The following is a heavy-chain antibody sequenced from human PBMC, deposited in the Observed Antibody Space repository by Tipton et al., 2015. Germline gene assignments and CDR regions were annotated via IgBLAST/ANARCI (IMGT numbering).Heavy chain of an antibody. CDR3: AASTVDSETNRFDP. Sequence: TLSLTCTVSGDSVSSDNYYWSWPRQPPGKGLEWIGYIFYSGSTNYNPSLRSRVTISVDTSKNQFALKLNSMIAADTALYYCAASTVDSETNRFDPWGQGTLVTVSS. D-gene: IGHD4-23*01. CDR2: IFYSGST. J-gene: IGHJ5*02. CDR1: GDSVSSDNYY. V-gene: IGHV4-61*01.